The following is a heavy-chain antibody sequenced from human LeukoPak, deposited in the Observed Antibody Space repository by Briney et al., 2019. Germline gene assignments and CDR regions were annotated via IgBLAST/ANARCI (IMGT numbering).Heavy chain of an antibody. V-gene: IGHV1-2*06. CDR3: LVLPAVVNGMDV. J-gene: IGHJ6*02. CDR1: GYTLTGYY. Sequence: ASVKVSCKASGYTLTGYYLQWVRQAPGQGLEWMGRINPNSGGTNYAQKFQGRVTMTRDTSISTAYMELSILRSDDTAVYYCLVLPAVVNGMDVRGQGTTVTVSS. D-gene: IGHD2-2*01. CDR2: INPNSGGT.